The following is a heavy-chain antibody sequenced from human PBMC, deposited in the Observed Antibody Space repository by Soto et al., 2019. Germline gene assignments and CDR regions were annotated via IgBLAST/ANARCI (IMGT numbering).Heavy chain of an antibody. CDR3: ARSSSYCSSTSCYQVDY. CDR2: IIPIFGTA. D-gene: IGHD2-2*01. J-gene: IGHJ4*02. V-gene: IGHV1-69*01. CDR1: GGTFSSYA. Sequence: QVQLVQSGAEVKKPGSSVMVSCKASGGTFSSYAISWVRQAPGQGLEWMGGIIPIFGTANYAQKFQGRVTITADESTSTAYMELSSLRSEDTAVYYCARSSSYCSSTSCYQVDYWGQGTLVTVSS.